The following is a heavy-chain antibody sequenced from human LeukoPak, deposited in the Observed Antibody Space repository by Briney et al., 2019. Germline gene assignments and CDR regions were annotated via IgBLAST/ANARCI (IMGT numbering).Heavy chain of an antibody. D-gene: IGHD6-19*01. CDR1: GFTFSSYA. CDR2: ISYDGSNK. Sequence: PGGSLRLSCAASGFTFSSYAMHWVRQAPGKGLEGEAVISYDGSNKYYADSVKGRFTISRDNSKNTLYLRMNSLRAEDTAVYYCARDHGVRQWLVWDLGYYYYGMDVWGQGTTVTVSS. J-gene: IGHJ6*02. CDR3: ARDHGVRQWLVWDLGYYYYGMDV. V-gene: IGHV3-30*04.